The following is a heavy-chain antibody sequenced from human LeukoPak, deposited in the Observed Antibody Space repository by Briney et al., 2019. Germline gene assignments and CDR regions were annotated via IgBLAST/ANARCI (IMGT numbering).Heavy chain of an antibody. J-gene: IGHJ4*02. CDR3: ARSGPALDYGSGSYIVY. CDR1: GFSLSSYT. V-gene: IGHV3-48*01. D-gene: IGHD3-10*01. CDR2: IRGSTTM. Sequence: GGSLRLSCAASGFSLSSYTMNWVRQAPGKGLEWVSYIRGSTTMTYADSVKGRFTISRDNSKNTLYLQMNSLRAEDTAVYYCARSGPALDYGSGSYIVYWGQGTLVTVSS.